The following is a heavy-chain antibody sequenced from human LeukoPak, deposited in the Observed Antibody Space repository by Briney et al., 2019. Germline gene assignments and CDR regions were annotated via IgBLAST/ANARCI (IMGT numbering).Heavy chain of an antibody. CDR2: IWYDGSNK. Sequence: PGGSLRLSRAASGFTFSSYGMHWVRQAPGKGLEWVALIWYDGSNKYYADSVKGRFTISRDNSKNTLYLQMNSLRAEDTAVYYCARESVAGTGYYYYYYGMDVWGQGTTVTVSS. CDR3: ARESVAGTGYYYYYYGMDV. V-gene: IGHV3-33*01. D-gene: IGHD6-19*01. CDR1: GFTFSSYG. J-gene: IGHJ6*02.